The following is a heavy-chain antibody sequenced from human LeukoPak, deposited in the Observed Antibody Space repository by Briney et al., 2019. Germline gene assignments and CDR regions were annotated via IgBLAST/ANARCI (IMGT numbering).Heavy chain of an antibody. Sequence: ASVKVSCKASGYTFTGYYMHWVRQAPGQGLEWMGWINPNSGGTNYVQKFQGRVTMTRDTSISTAYMELSRLRSDDTAVYYCARGEYYYDSSGYDYWGQGTLVTVSS. CDR2: INPNSGGT. J-gene: IGHJ4*02. CDR3: ARGEYYYDSSGYDY. D-gene: IGHD3-22*01. CDR1: GYTFTGYY. V-gene: IGHV1-2*02.